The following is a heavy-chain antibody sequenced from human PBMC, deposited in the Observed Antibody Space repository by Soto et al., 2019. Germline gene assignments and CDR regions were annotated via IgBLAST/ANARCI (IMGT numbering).Heavy chain of an antibody. V-gene: IGHV3-23*01. D-gene: IGHD5-12*01. CDR2: ISGSGGST. CDR1: GFTFSSYA. Sequence: VQLLESGGGLVQPGGSLRLSCAASGFTFSSYAMSWVRQAPGKGLEWVAAISGSGGSTYYADSVKGRFTISGDNSKNKLYLQMNSLRAEDTAVYYCAKDREMATIFDAFDIWGQGTMVTVSS. J-gene: IGHJ3*02. CDR3: AKDREMATIFDAFDI.